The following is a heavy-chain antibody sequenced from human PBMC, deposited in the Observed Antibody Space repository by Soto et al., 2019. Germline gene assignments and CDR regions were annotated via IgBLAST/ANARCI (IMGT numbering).Heavy chain of an antibody. Sequence: QVQLVQSGTEVKTPGASVKVSCKTSGYTFSKYDISWVRQAPGQGLEWMGLISANSGRANYAQKLQGRVTMTTDTSTSTAYMELGSLRSDDTAVYYCVRQYFDFWTDFPDFDYWGQGTLVTVCS. CDR1: GYTFSKYD. CDR3: VRQYFDFWTDFPDFDY. D-gene: IGHD3-3*01. J-gene: IGHJ4*02. CDR2: ISANSGRA. V-gene: IGHV1-18*01.